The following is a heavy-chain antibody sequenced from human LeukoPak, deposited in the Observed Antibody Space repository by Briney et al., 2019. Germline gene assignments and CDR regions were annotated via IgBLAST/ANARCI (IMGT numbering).Heavy chain of an antibody. Sequence: SETLSLTCTVSGYSISSGYYWGWIRQAPGKGLEWIGSIYHTGTTYYNPSLKSRVTISVDTSKNQFSLKLNSVTAADTAVYYCASFGYSIIADYWGQGTLVTVSS. D-gene: IGHD1-26*01. J-gene: IGHJ4*02. CDR3: ASFGYSIIADY. CDR2: IYHTGTT. V-gene: IGHV4-38-2*02. CDR1: GYSISSGYY.